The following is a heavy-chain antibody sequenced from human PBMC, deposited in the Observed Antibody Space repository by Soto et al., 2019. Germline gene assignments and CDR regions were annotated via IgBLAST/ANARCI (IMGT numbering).Heavy chain of an antibody. V-gene: IGHV3-49*04. D-gene: IGHD1-26*01. CDR1: GFTFGDYA. CDR3: TRSLVGATDFDY. Sequence: GGSLRLSCTASGFTFGDYAMSWVRQAPGKGLGWVGFIRSKAYGGTTEYAASVKGRFTISRDDSKSIAYLQMNSLKTEDTAVYYCTRSLVGATDFDYWGQGTLVTVSS. CDR2: IRSKAYGGTT. J-gene: IGHJ4*02.